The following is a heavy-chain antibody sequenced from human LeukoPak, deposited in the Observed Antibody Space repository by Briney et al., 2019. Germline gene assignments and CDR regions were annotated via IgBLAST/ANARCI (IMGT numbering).Heavy chain of an antibody. CDR2: ISYDGSTK. CDR1: GFTFSTYA. J-gene: IGHJ4*02. CDR3: AKAPKGKGFDY. V-gene: IGHV3-30-3*02. Sequence: GGSLRLSCEVSGFTFSTYAMHWVRQAPGKGLEWVAVISYDGSTKYYADSVKGRFTISRDNSKNTLYLQMNSLRAEDTAVYYCAKAPKGKGFDYWGQGTLVTVSS.